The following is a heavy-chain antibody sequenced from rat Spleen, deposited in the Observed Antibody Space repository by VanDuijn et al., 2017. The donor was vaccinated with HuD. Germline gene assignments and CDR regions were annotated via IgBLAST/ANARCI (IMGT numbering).Heavy chain of an antibody. J-gene: IGHJ2*01. Sequence: EVQLVESGGGLVQPGGSMTLSCAASGFTFTDYYMAWVRQAPRKGLEWVASIYYEGTTTYYGDSVKGRFTISRDTAKSTLYLQMDSLRSEDTATYYCARHGYDGSYYYWDYWGQGVMVTVSS. CDR3: ARHGYDGSYYYWDY. CDR2: IYYEGTTT. D-gene: IGHD1-12*02. V-gene: IGHV5-22*01. CDR1: GFTFTDYY.